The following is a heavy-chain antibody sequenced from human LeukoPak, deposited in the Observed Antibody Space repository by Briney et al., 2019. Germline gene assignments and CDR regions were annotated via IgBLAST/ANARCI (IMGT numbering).Heavy chain of an antibody. J-gene: IGHJ4*02. V-gene: IGHV3-30*02. CDR2: IRFDGTNK. D-gene: IGHD6-6*01. Sequence: PGGSLRLSCAASGFTFSSFGMHWVRQAPGKGLEWVAFIRFDGTNKYYAESVTGRFTISRDNSRNTLYLQMNSLRAEDTAVYYCAKSQLQLKPDYDYWGQGTLVTVSS. CDR3: AKSQLQLKPDYDY. CDR1: GFTFSSFG.